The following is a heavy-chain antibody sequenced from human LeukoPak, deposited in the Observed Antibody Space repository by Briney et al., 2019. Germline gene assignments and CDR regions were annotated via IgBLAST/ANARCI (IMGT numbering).Heavy chain of an antibody. CDR1: GFTFSSYG. CDR2: ISYDGSNK. D-gene: IGHD2-21*02. Sequence: SGGSLRLSCAASGFTFSSYGMHWVRQAPGKGLEWVAVISYDGSNKYYADSVKGRFTISRDNSKNTLYLQMNSLRAEDTAVYYCAKPAYCGGDCYPGGGAFDIWGQGTMVTVSS. V-gene: IGHV3-30*18. J-gene: IGHJ3*02. CDR3: AKPAYCGGDCYPGGGAFDI.